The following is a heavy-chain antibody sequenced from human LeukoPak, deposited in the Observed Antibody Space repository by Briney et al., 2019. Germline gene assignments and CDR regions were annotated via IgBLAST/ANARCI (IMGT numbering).Heavy chain of an antibody. CDR3: ATSRGYSFSNAMDV. J-gene: IGHJ6*02. CDR2: IIPIFGTA. Sequence: ASVKVSCKASGGTFSSYAISWVRQAPGQGLEWMGGIIPIFGTANYAQKFQGGVTMTEDTSTDTAYMELSSLRSEDTAVYYCATSRGYSFSNAMDVWGQGTTVTVSS. CDR1: GGTFSSYA. V-gene: IGHV1-69*06. D-gene: IGHD5-18*01.